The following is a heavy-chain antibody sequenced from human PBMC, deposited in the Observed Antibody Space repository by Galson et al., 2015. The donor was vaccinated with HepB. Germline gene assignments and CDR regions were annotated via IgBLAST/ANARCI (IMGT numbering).Heavy chain of an antibody. Sequence: SVKVSCKASGGTFSSYAISWVRQAPGQGLEWMGGIIPIFGTANYAQKFQGRVTITADESTSTAYMELSSLRSEDTAVYYCARGGEELYSTNGVCPIDYWGQGTLVTVSS. CDR2: IIPIFGTA. V-gene: IGHV1-69*13. J-gene: IGHJ4*02. D-gene: IGHD2-8*01. CDR1: GGTFSSYA. CDR3: ARGGEELYSTNGVCPIDY.